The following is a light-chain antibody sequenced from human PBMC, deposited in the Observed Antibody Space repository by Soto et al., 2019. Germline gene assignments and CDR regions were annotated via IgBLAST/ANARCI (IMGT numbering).Light chain of an antibody. Sequence: DILMTQSPSTLSASVGDRVTVTCRASQSISIWLAWYQQKPGKAPKLLIYDASSLQSGGPSRFSGSGSGTEFTLTNSSLQPDDFATYYCQQYTSYPWTFGQGTKVDIK. J-gene: IGKJ1*01. CDR1: QSISIW. V-gene: IGKV1-5*01. CDR3: QQYTSYPWT. CDR2: DAS.